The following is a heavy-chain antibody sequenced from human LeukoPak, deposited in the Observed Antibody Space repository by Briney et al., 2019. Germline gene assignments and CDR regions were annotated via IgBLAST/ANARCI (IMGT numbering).Heavy chain of an antibody. D-gene: IGHD5-24*01. V-gene: IGHV3-74*01. J-gene: IGHJ3*02. CDR3: ARGGYNHAFDI. CDR1: GFTFSSYW. CDR2: INSDGCDT. Sequence: GGSLRLSCTASGFTFSSYWIAWVRHPQGKGRLWVSRINSDGCDTIYADSVRGRLTISRDNAKNTLYLQMNSLGAEDTAVYYCARGGYNHAFDIWGQGTVVTVSS.